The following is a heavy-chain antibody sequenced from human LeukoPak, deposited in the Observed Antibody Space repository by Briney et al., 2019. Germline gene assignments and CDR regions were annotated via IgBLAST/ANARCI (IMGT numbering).Heavy chain of an antibody. V-gene: IGHV3-74*01. D-gene: IGHD3-16*01. Sequence: GGSLRLSCAASGMTFSDHWMHWVRQVPGKGLVWVSLIKTDGRTTIYADSVKGRFTISRDNGKSTLYLQMKSLRAEDTAIYYCTTGTSYGYEWWGQGTVVTVSS. CDR1: GMTFSDHW. CDR2: IKTDGRTT. J-gene: IGHJ1*01. CDR3: TTGTSYGYEW.